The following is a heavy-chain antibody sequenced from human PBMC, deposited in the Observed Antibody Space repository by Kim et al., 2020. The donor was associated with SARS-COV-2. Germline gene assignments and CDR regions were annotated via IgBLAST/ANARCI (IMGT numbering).Heavy chain of an antibody. J-gene: IGHJ4*02. Sequence: GGSLRLSCAASGFTFSSYSMNWVRQAPGKGLEWVSSISSSSSYIYYADSVKGRFTISRDNAKNSLYLQMNSLRAEDTAVYYCARDKGYCSGGSGYDQRLDYRGQGTLVTVSS. CDR3: ARDKGYCSGGSGYDQRLDY. CDR2: ISSSSSYI. D-gene: IGHD2-15*01. V-gene: IGHV3-21*01. CDR1: GFTFSSYS.